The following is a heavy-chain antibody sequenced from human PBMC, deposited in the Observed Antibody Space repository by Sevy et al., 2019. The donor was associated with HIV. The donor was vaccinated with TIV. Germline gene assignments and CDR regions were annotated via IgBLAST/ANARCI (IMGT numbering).Heavy chain of an antibody. CDR1: GGSISSGDYY. V-gene: IGHV4-30-4*01. Sequence: SETLSLTCTVSGGSISSGDYYWSWIRQPPGKGLEWIGYIYYSGSTYYNPSLKSRVTISVDTSMNQFSLKLSSVTAADTAVYYCVGYCSGGSCYSDFDYWGQGTLVTVSS. CDR2: IYYSGST. J-gene: IGHJ4*02. CDR3: VGYCSGGSCYSDFDY. D-gene: IGHD2-15*01.